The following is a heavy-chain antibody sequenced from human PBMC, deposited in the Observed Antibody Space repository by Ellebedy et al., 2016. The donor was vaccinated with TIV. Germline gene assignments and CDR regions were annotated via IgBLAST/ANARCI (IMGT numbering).Heavy chain of an antibody. V-gene: IGHV1-69*13. CDR3: ARAESGGYAWDY. D-gene: IGHD5-12*01. J-gene: IGHJ4*02. CDR1: GGTFSSYA. CDR2: IIPIFGAA. Sequence: AASVKVSCKASGGTFSSYAISWVRQAPGQGLEWMGGIIPIFGAANYAQKFQGRVTITADESTSTAFMELSGLRSEDTAVYFCARAESGGYAWDYWGQGTLVTVSS.